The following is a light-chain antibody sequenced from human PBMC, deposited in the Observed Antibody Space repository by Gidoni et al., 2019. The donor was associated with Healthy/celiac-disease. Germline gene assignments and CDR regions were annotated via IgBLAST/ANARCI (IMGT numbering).Light chain of an antibody. J-gene: IGLJ2*01. CDR2: DDS. CDR1: NIGSKS. CDR3: QVWDSSSDLHVV. Sequence: ARITCGGNNIGSKSVHWYQQKPGQAPVLAVYDDSDRPSGIPERFSGSNSGNTATLTISRVEAGDEADYYCQVWDSSSDLHVVFGGGTKLTVL. V-gene: IGLV3-21*02.